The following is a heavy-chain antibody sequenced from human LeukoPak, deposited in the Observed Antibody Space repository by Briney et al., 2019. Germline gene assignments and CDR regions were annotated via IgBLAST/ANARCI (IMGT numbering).Heavy chain of an antibody. CDR3: ARLYLLTGYSPPTN. V-gene: IGHV3-30*02. CDR1: GFTFSNYG. CDR2: VRSDGSHT. D-gene: IGHD3-9*01. J-gene: IGHJ4*02. Sequence: GGSLRLSCAASGFTFSNYGMHWVRQAPGKGLDWVAFVRSDGSHTDYADSAKGRFAISRDNSKNTLYLQMNSLRAEDTAVYYCARLYLLTGYSPPTNWGQGTLVTVSS.